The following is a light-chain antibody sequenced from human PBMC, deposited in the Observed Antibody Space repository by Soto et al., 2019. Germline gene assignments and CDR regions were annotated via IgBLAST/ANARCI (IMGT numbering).Light chain of an antibody. V-gene: IGLV2-11*01. CDR2: DVS. CDR3: CSYVGTYTFV. Sequence: QSVLTQPRSVSGSPGQSVTISCTGTSSDVGGYNYVSWYHHHPGKVPKLMIYDVSKRPSGVPDRFSGSKSGNTASLTVSGLQAADESDFFCCSYVGTYTFVFGSGTKVTV. J-gene: IGLJ1*01. CDR1: SSDVGGYNY.